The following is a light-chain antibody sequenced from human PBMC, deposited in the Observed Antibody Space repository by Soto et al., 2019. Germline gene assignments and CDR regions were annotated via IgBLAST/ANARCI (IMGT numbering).Light chain of an antibody. J-gene: IGKJ4*01. CDR2: GAS. V-gene: IGKV3D-15*01. CDR1: QSVSSSY. Sequence: PGERVTLSCRASQSVSSSYLTWYQQKPGQAPRLLIYGASTRATSIPARFSGSGSGTDFTLTISSLQSEDFAVYYCQQYNNWPFTFGGGTKVDIK. CDR3: QQYNNWPFT.